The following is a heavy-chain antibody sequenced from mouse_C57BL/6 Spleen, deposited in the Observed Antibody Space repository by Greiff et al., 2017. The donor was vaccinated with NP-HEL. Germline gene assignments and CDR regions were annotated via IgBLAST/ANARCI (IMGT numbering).Heavy chain of an antibody. CDR3: ARGGQLSFDY. CDR2: IYPGSGNT. CDR1: GYSFTSYY. V-gene: IGHV1-66*01. J-gene: IGHJ2*01. Sequence: VKLLESGPELVKPGASVKISCKASGYSFTSYYIHWVKQRPGQGLEWIGWIYPGSGNTKYNEKFKGKATLTADTSSSTAYMQLSSLTSEDSAVYYCARGGQLSFDYWGQGTTLTVSS. D-gene: IGHD3-2*02.